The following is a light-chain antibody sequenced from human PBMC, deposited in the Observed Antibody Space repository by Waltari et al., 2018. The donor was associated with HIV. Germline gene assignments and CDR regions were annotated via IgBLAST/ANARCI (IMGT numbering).Light chain of an antibody. V-gene: IGLV1-51*02. Sequence: QSVLTQPPSVSAAPGQKVTISCSGSNSNIGNNYVSWYQQLPGTVPKVLIYENNGRPSGIPDRFSASKSGTSATLGIAGLQPGDEADYYCATWDTTLGGVFGGGTRLTVL. CDR2: ENN. J-gene: IGLJ3*02. CDR1: NSNIGNNY. CDR3: ATWDTTLGGV.